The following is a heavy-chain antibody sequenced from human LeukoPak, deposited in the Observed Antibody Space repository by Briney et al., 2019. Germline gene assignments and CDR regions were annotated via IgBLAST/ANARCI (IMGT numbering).Heavy chain of an antibody. V-gene: IGHV3-30*02. J-gene: IGHJ5*02. CDR1: GFTFSSYG. CDR3: AKDPPRPAAGWFDP. Sequence: PGRSLRLSCAASGFTFSSYGMHWVRQAPGKGLEWVAFIRYDGSNKYSADSVKGRFTISRDNSKNTLYLQMNSLRAEDTAVYYCAKDPPRPAAGWFDPWGQGTLVTVSS. CDR2: IRYDGSNK. D-gene: IGHD2-2*01.